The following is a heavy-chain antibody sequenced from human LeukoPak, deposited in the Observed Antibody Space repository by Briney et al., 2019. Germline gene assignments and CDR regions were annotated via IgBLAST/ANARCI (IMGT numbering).Heavy chain of an antibody. CDR1: GYTFTSYA. CDR2: TNAGNGNT. Sequence: GASVKVSCKASGYTFTSYAMHWVRQAPGQRLEWMGWTNAGNGNTKYSQKFQGRVTITRDTSASTAYMELSSLRSEDTAVYYCARDPGKDYGDYYFDYWGQGTLVTVSS. V-gene: IGHV1-3*01. D-gene: IGHD4-17*01. J-gene: IGHJ4*02. CDR3: ARDPGKDYGDYYFDY.